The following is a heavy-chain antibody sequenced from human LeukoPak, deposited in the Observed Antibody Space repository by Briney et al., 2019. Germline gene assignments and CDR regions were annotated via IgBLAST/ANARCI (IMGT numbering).Heavy chain of an antibody. D-gene: IGHD3-3*01. Sequence: SVKVSCKASGGTFSSYAISWVRQAPGQGLEWMGGIIPIFGAANYAQKFQGRVTITADESTSTAYMELSSLRSEDTAVCYCARWVRFLEEENYFDYWGQGTLVTVSS. V-gene: IGHV1-69*01. J-gene: IGHJ4*02. CDR1: GGTFSSYA. CDR2: IIPIFGAA. CDR3: ARWVRFLEEENYFDY.